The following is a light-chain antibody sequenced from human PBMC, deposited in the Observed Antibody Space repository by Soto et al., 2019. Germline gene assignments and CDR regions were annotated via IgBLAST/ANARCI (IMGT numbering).Light chain of an antibody. Sequence: EIVLTQSPGILSLSPGERATLSCRASQTVSGNYLAWYQQKPGQSPRLLIYGSSDRATSIPDRLSGSGSGTHFTLTINRVEPEDFAVYYCQQYGSSPPYTFGQGTTREI. CDR1: QTVSGNY. CDR3: QQYGSSPPYT. J-gene: IGKJ2*01. CDR2: GSS. V-gene: IGKV3-20*01.